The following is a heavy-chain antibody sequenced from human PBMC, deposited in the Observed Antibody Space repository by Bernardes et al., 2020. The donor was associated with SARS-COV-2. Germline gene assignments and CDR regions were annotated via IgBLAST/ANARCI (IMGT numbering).Heavy chain of an antibody. J-gene: IGHJ4*02. CDR1: GYTLTSYG. CDR2: ISAYNGNT. CDR3: ARAEYPASYFDY. V-gene: IGHV1-18*01. Sequence: ASVKVSCKASGYTLTSYGISWVRQAPGQGLEWMGWISAYNGNTNYAQKLQGRVTMTTDTSTSTAYMELRSLRSDDTAVYYCARAEYPASYFDYWGQGTLVTVSS.